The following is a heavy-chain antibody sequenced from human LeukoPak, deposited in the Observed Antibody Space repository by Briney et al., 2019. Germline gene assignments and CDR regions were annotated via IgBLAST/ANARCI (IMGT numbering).Heavy chain of an antibody. D-gene: IGHD3-22*01. CDR2: ISGSGGST. Sequence: GGSLRLSCAASGFTFSSYAMSWVRQAPGKGLEWVSAISGSGGSTYYADSVKGRFTISRDNAKNSLYLQMNSLRAEDTAVYYCARDRAIVVVITPYYYYGMDVWGQGTTVTVSS. J-gene: IGHJ6*02. CDR1: GFTFSSYA. CDR3: ARDRAIVVVITPYYYYGMDV. V-gene: IGHV3-23*01.